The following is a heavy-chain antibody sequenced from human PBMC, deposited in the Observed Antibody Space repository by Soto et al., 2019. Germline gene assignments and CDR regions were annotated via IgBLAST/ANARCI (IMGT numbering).Heavy chain of an antibody. J-gene: IGHJ2*01. CDR3: VKDDRILGRRYFDL. D-gene: IGHD2-15*01. CDR2: ISVSDGGT. V-gene: IGHV3-23*01. CDR1: GFTFSSYA. Sequence: EEQLLESGGGLIQPGGSLRLACAASGFTFSSYAMTWVRQAPGKGLEWVSSISVSDGGTYYADSVKGRLTISRDNSKNTLFLQMNSLRVEDTAVYYCVKDDRILGRRYFDLWGRGTLDTVSS.